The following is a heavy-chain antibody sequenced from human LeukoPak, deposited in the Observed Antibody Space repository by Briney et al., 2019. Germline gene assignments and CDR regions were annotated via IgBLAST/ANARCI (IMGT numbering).Heavy chain of an antibody. V-gene: IGHV4-39*07. J-gene: IGHJ6*03. CDR2: TYHSGNT. Sequence: ETLSLTCTVSGGSISSSSYYWGWIRQPPGKGLEWIGSTYHSGNTYYNSSLKSRVTISVDTSKNQVSLKLRSVTAADTAVYYCARTTEGYAGGPGYSYYYYMDVWGKGTTVTISS. D-gene: IGHD5-12*01. CDR3: ARTTEGYAGGPGYSYYYYMDV. CDR1: GGSISSSSYY.